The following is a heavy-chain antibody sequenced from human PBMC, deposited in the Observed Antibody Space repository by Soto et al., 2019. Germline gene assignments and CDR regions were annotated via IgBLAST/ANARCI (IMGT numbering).Heavy chain of an antibody. CDR3: ARDVTIFGVARAFDI. CDR2: INPNSGGT. J-gene: IGHJ3*02. V-gene: IGHV1-2*02. CDR1: GYAFTGYY. D-gene: IGHD3-3*01. Sequence: ASVKVSWKASGYAFTGYYMHWVLQAPGQGLEWMGWINPNSGGTNYAQKFQGRVTMTRDTSISTAYMELSRLRSDDTAVCYCARDVTIFGVARAFDIWGQGTMVTVSS.